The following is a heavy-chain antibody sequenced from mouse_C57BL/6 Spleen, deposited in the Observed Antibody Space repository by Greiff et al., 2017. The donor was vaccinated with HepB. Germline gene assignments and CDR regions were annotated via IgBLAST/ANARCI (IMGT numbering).Heavy chain of an antibody. CDR2: IYPGDGDT. Sequence: QVQLQQSGAELVKPGASVKISCKASGYAFSSYWMNWVKQRPGKGLEWIGQIYPGDGDTNYNGKFKGKATLTADKSSSTAYMQLSSLTSEDSAVYFCARGKDYGYENWYFDVWGTGTTVTVSS. CDR1: GYAFSSYW. V-gene: IGHV1-80*01. CDR3: ARGKDYGYENWYFDV. J-gene: IGHJ1*03. D-gene: IGHD2-2*01.